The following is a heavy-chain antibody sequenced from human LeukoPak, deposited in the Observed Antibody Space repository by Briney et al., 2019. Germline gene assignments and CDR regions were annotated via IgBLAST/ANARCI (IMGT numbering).Heavy chain of an antibody. CDR2: IKQDGSER. Sequence: PGGSLRLSCAASGFDFSDFWMSWVRQAPGKGLEWVANIKQDGSERYYLDSVKGRFTFSRDNARNSLYLQMNSLRAEDTAVYYCAELGITMIGGVWGKGTTVTISS. V-gene: IGHV3-7*01. D-gene: IGHD3-10*02. CDR1: GFDFSDFW. J-gene: IGHJ6*04. CDR3: AELGITMIGGV.